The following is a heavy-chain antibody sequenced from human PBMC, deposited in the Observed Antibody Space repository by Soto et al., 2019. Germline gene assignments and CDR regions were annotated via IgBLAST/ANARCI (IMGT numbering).Heavy chain of an antibody. CDR3: ARVVPGAEAWFGP. V-gene: IGHV1-18*01. CDR2: ISLYSDGT. J-gene: IGHJ5*02. Sequence: ASVKVSCKTSGYTFTNYCITWVRQAPGQPLEWLGWISLYSDGTNYAQKFQGRVSMTTDTSTTTAYMELRRLRSDDTAVYYCARVVPGAEAWFGPWGQGTLVTVSS. D-gene: IGHD2-2*01. CDR1: GYTFTNYC.